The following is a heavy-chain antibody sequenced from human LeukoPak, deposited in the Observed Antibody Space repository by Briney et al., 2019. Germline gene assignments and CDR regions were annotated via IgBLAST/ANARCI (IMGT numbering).Heavy chain of an antibody. CDR3: ARGDSSSWSLFDY. V-gene: IGHV4-39*01. J-gene: IGHJ4*02. CDR2: IYESGRT. CDR1: GGSISSNSYY. Sequence: SETLSLTCAVSGGSISSNSYYWGWIRQPPGKGLEWIGSIYESGRTHYNPSLRSRITISVDTSKNQFSLELSSVTAADTAVYYCARGDSSSWSLFDYWGQGTLVTVSS. D-gene: IGHD6-13*01.